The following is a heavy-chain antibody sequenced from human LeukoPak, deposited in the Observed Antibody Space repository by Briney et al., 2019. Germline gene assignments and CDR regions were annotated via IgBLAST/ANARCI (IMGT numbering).Heavy chain of an antibody. J-gene: IGHJ4*02. CDR1: GFTFSDHY. D-gene: IGHD1-26*01. Sequence: GGSLRLSCAASGFTFSDHYMDWVRQAPGKGLEWVGRSRNKANSYTTQYAASVKGRFTISRDDSKNSLYLQMNSLKTEDTAVYYCARASGSYVGYYFDYWGQGTLVTVSS. CDR2: SRNKANSYTT. V-gene: IGHV3-72*01. CDR3: ARASGSYVGYYFDY.